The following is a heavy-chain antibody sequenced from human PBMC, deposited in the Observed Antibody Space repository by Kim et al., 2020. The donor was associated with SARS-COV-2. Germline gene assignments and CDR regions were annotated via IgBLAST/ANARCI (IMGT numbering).Heavy chain of an antibody. CDR1: GYTFTSYD. D-gene: IGHD3-10*01. J-gene: IGHJ5*02. CDR3: AREGSGSYYILNWFDP. Sequence: ASVKVSCKASGYTFTSYDINWVRQATGQGLEWMGWMNPNSGNTGYAQKFQGRVTMTRNTSISTAYMELSSLRSEDTAVYYCAREGSGSYYILNWFDPWGQGTLVTVSS. V-gene: IGHV1-8*01. CDR2: MNPNSGNT.